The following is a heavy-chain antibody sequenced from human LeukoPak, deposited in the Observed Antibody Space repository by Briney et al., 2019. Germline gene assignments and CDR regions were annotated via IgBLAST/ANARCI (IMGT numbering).Heavy chain of an antibody. CDR1: GFTFSSYS. J-gene: IGHJ4*02. D-gene: IGHD3-22*01. CDR2: ISSSSSYI. CDR3: ARTPSPYYYDSSGYYHRRDYFDY. V-gene: IGHV3-21*04. Sequence: GGSLRLSCAASGFTFSSYSMNWVRQAPGKGLEWVSSISSSSSYIYYADSVKGRFTIYRDNAKNSLYLQMNSLRAEDTAVYYCARTPSPYYYDSSGYYHRRDYFDYWGQGTLVTVSS.